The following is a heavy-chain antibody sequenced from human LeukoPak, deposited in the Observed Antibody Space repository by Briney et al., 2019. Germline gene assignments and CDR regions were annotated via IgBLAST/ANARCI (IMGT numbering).Heavy chain of an antibody. J-gene: IGHJ4*02. V-gene: IGHV4-39*07. CDR2: IYSGGST. D-gene: IGHD3/OR15-3a*01. Sequence: SETLSLTCTVSGGSISSSSYYWGWIRQPPGKGLEWIGNIYSGGSTYYSPSLKSRVTISVDTSKNQFSLKLSSVTAADTAVYYCARVADYYFDYWGQGTLVTVSS. CDR1: GGSISSSSYY. CDR3: ARVADYYFDY.